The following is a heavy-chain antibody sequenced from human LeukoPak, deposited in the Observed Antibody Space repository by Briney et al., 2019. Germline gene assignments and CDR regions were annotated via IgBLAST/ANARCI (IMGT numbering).Heavy chain of an antibody. CDR1: GGSFSGYY. D-gene: IGHD4-23*01. V-gene: IGHV4-34*01. CDR2: INYSGST. CDR3: ARVGTVVTHNYYYYGMDV. J-gene: IGHJ6*02. Sequence: PSETLSLTCAVYGGSFSGYYWSWIRQPPGKGLEWIGEINYSGSTNYNPSLKSRVTISVDTSKNQFSLKLSSVTAADTAVYYCARVGTVVTHNYYYYGMDVWGQGTTVTVSS.